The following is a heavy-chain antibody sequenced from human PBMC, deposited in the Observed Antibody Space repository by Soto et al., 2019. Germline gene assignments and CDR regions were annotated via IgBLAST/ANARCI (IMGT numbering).Heavy chain of an antibody. CDR2: IIPIFGTA. Sequence: SVKVSCKASGGTFSSYAISWVRQAPGQGLEWMGRIIPIFGTANYAQKFQGRVTITADKSTSTAYMELSSLRSEDTAVYYCARGHMITFGSSGYWGQGTLVTVSS. CDR1: GGTFSSYA. V-gene: IGHV1-69*06. D-gene: IGHD3-16*01. J-gene: IGHJ4*02. CDR3: ARGHMITFGSSGY.